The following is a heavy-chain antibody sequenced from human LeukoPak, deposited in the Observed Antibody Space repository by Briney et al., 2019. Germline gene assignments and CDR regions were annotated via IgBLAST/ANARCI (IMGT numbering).Heavy chain of an antibody. CDR2: IDWDDHK. D-gene: IGHD6-13*01. V-gene: IGHV2-70*04. CDR1: GFARSTSGMR. CDR3: ARQQSPGWFDP. J-gene: IGHJ5*02. Sequence: SGPTLLHPTQTLTLTCTFSGFARSTSGMRVSWIRQPPVKALEWLARIDWDDHKFYSTSLKTRLTISKDTSKNQVVLTMTNMDPVDTATYYCARQQSPGWFDPWGQGTLVTVSS.